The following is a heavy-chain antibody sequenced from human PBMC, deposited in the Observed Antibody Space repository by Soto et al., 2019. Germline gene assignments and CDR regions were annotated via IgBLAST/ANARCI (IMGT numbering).Heavy chain of an antibody. CDR2: IIPIFGTA. CDR1: GGTFSSYA. Sequence: QVQLVQSGAEVKKPGSSVKVSCKASGGTFSSYAISWVRQAPGQGLEWMGGIIPIFGTANYAQKFQGRVTITADESTSTAYMERSSLRSEDRAVYYGTRGRDCVGVPAGTYYYYYYGIDVWGQGTTVTVSS. J-gene: IGHJ6*02. CDR3: TRGRDCVGVPAGTYYYYYYGIDV. D-gene: IGHD2-2*01. V-gene: IGHV1-69*01.